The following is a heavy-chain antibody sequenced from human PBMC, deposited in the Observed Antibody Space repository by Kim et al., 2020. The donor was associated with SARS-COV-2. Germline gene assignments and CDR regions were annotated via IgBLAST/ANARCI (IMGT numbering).Heavy chain of an antibody. CDR3: TTEGNTMVRDFDY. V-gene: IGHV3-15*01. D-gene: IGHD3-10*01. J-gene: IGHJ4*02. Sequence: YAEPVKSRFTISRDDSKNTLYLQMNSRKTEDTAVYYCTTEGNTMVRDFDYWGQGTLVTVSS.